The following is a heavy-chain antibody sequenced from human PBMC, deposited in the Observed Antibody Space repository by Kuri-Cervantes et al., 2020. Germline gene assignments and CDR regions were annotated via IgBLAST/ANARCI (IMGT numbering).Heavy chain of an antibody. CDR1: RDTFTNYG. Sequence: ASVKVSCKASRDTFTNYGVSWVRQAPGQGLEWMGWISAYTGDTNYAQKLQDRVTMTTDTSKSIAYMELRSLRSDDTAVYYCARGYCTNGVCYPHGYWGQGTLVTVSS. CDR3: ARGYCTNGVCYPHGY. D-gene: IGHD2-8*01. J-gene: IGHJ4*02. V-gene: IGHV1-18*01. CDR2: ISAYTGDT.